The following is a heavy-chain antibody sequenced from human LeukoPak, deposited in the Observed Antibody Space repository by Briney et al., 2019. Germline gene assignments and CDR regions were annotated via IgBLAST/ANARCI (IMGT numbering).Heavy chain of an antibody. CDR2: INSDGSST. CDR3: ARGSDRYDFWSGYHGNWFDP. Sequence: SGGSLRLSCAASGFTFSSYWMHWVRQAPGKGLVWVSRINSDGSSTSYADSVKGRFTISRDNAKNTLYLQMNSLRAEDTAVYYCARGSDRYDFWSGYHGNWFDPWGQGTLVTVSS. V-gene: IGHV3-74*01. CDR1: GFTFSSYW. D-gene: IGHD3-3*01. J-gene: IGHJ5*02.